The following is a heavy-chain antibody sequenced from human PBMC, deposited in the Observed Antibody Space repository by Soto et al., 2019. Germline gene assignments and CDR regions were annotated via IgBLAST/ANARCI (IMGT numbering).Heavy chain of an antibody. CDR2: ISTYNGNT. Sequence: GASVKVSCKASCYTFTSYGISWVRQAPGQGLEWMGWISTYNGNTNFTQKLQGRVTMTTDTSTSTAYMELRSLRSDDTAVYYCARDREYNWNYNWFDPWGQGTLVTVSS. D-gene: IGHD1-7*01. CDR1: CYTFTSYG. J-gene: IGHJ5*02. V-gene: IGHV1-18*01. CDR3: ARDREYNWNYNWFDP.